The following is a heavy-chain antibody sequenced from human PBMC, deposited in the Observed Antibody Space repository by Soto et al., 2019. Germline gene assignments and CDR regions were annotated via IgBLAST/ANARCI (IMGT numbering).Heavy chain of an antibody. V-gene: IGHV4-39*01. CDR3: ARRYSGYGDY. J-gene: IGHJ4*02. Sequence: PSETLSLTCTVSGGAILDSTYYWAWIRQPPGKGLEWIGTIFYSGGTFYTPSLKSRVTMSVDTSKNQFSLKLTSVTAADTAVYYCARRYSGYGDYWGQGTLVTVSS. CDR1: GGAILDSTYY. CDR2: IFYSGGT. D-gene: IGHD5-12*01.